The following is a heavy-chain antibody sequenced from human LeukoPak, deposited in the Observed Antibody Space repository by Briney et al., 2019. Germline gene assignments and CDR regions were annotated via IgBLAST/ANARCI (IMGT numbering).Heavy chain of an antibody. CDR1: GYTFTGYY. Sequence: ASVKVSCKASGYTFTGYYMHLVRQAPGQGLELMGWINPNSGGTNYAQKFQGRVTMTRDTSISTAYMELSRLRSDDTAVYYCARDRSAGEFGYYYYYYMDVWGKGTTVTVSS. CDR3: ARDRSAGEFGYYYYYYMDV. J-gene: IGHJ6*03. V-gene: IGHV1-2*02. D-gene: IGHD7-27*01. CDR2: INPNSGGT.